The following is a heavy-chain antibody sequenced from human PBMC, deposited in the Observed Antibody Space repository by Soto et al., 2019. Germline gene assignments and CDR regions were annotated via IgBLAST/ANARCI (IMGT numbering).Heavy chain of an antibody. D-gene: IGHD6-19*01. CDR2: INPNSGGT. CDR1: GYTFTGYY. Sequence: GASVKVSCKASGYTFTGYYMHWVRQAPGQGLEWMGWINPNSGGTNYAQKFQGRVTMTRDTSISTACMELSRLRSDDTAVYYCARDHPLAVRFDSCGQGTLVTGSS. CDR3: ARDHPLAVRFDS. V-gene: IGHV1-2*02. J-gene: IGHJ5*01.